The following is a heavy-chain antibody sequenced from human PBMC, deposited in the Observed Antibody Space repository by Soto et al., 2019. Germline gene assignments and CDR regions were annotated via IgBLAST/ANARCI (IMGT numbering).Heavy chain of an antibody. V-gene: IGHV1-8*01. CDR2: MNPNSGNT. CDR1: GYTFTSYD. CDR3: ARAEQQLGHYFDY. J-gene: IGHJ4*02. D-gene: IGHD6-13*01. Sequence: PSVKVSCKASGYTFTSYDINWVRQATGQGLEWMGWMNPNSGNTGYAQKFQGRVTITADKSTSTAYMELSSLRSEDTAVYYCARAEQQLGHYFDYWGQGTLVTVSS.